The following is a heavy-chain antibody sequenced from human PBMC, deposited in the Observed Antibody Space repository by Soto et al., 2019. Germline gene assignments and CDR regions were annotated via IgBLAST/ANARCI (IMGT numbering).Heavy chain of an antibody. CDR1: GFSLSTTRVG. Sequence: QITLKESGPTLVKPTQTLTLTCTFSGFSLSTTRVGVGWIRQPPGKALEWLALIYWDDDKRYSPFLKSRLTLTKDTSKYQVVLTMTNMDPMDTSTYFCAHTVVAGLVYYFDYWGQGTLVTVSS. V-gene: IGHV2-5*02. D-gene: IGHD6-19*01. CDR2: IYWDDDK. CDR3: AHTVVAGLVYYFDY. J-gene: IGHJ4*02.